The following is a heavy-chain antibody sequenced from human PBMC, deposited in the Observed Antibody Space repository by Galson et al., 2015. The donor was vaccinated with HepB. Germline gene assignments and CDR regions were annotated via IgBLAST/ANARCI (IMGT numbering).Heavy chain of an antibody. V-gene: IGHV6-1*01. CDR1: GDSVSSNSAA. D-gene: IGHD3-10*01. Sequence: CAISGDSVSSNSAAWNWIRQSPSRGLEWLGRTYYRSKWYNDYAVSVKSRITINPDTSKNQFSLQLNSVTPEDTAVYYCAREELRGYGVLLWFGDAYYYYGMDVWGQGTTVTVSS. CDR2: TYYRSKWYN. CDR3: AREELRGYGVLLWFGDAYYYYGMDV. J-gene: IGHJ6*02.